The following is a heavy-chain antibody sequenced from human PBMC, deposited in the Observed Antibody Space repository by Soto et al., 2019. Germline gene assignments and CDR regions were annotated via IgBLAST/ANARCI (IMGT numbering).Heavy chain of an antibody. CDR1: GDSVSSKSAA. Sequence: PSQTLSLTCAISGDSVSSKSAAWNWIRQSPTRGLEWLGRTYYRAKWSNDYAVSVKSRITISPDTSKNQFSLQLNSVTPEDTAVYYCVILEGGTADYWGQGTLVTVSS. V-gene: IGHV6-1*01. D-gene: IGHD1-26*01. CDR3: VILEGGTADY. CDR2: TYYRAKWSN. J-gene: IGHJ4*02.